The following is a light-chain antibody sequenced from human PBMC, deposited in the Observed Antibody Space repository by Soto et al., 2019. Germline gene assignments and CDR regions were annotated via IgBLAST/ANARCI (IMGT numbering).Light chain of an antibody. CDR1: SSNIGSNT. J-gene: IGLJ1*01. CDR3: AVWDDRLDVYV. CDR2: STS. V-gene: IGLV1-44*01. Sequence: QSVLTQPPSASGTPGQIVAISCSGSSSNIGSNTVTWYQQLPGTAPKLLIYSTSQRSSGPPGRFSGSKSGASASLSISGLQSEDEADYYCAVWDDRLDVYVFGPGTKVTVL.